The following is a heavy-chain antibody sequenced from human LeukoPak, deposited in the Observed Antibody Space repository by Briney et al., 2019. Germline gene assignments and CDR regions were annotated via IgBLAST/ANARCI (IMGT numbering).Heavy chain of an antibody. CDR1: RGSFSGYY. J-gene: IGHJ4*02. Sequence: PSDTLFLTCVGYRGSFSGYYWSWIRQPPGKGLEWIGEINHSGSTNYNPPLKGRVTIFLDTPKNQLSLKLTSVTPADTAVYYCARGQGFGEDWGQGTLVTVSS. CDR2: INHSGST. D-gene: IGHD3-10*01. CDR3: ARGQGFGED. V-gene: IGHV4-34*01.